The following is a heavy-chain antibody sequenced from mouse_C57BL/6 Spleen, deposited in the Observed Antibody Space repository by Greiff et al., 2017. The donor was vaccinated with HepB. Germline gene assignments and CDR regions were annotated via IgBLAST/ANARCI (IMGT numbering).Heavy chain of an antibody. CDR3: ARYGNYVSAWFAY. Sequence: QVQLQQSGAELVKPGASVKMSCKASGYTFTSYWITWVKQRPGQGLEWIGDIYPGSGSTNYNEKFKSKATLTVDTSSSTAYMQLSSLTSEDSAVYYCARYGNYVSAWFAYWGQGTLVTVSA. CDR2: IYPGSGST. J-gene: IGHJ3*01. D-gene: IGHD2-1*01. CDR1: GYTFTSYW. V-gene: IGHV1-55*01.